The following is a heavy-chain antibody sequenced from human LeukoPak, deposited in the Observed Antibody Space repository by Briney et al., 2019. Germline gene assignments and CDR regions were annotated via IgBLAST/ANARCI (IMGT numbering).Heavy chain of an antibody. CDR1: GGSISSGGYS. D-gene: IGHD3-3*01. V-gene: IGHV4-30-2*01. CDR3: ARSYYDFWSGYYKNWFDP. Sequence: PSQTLSLTCAVSGGSISSGGYSWSWIRQPPGTGLEWIGYIYHSGSTYYNPSLKSRVTISVDRSKNQFSLKLSSVTAADTAMYYCARSYYDFWSGYYKNWFDPWGQGTLVTVSS. CDR2: IYHSGST. J-gene: IGHJ5*02.